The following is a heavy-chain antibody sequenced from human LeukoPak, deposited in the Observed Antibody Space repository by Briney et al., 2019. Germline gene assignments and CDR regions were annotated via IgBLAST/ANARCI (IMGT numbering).Heavy chain of an antibody. CDR2: VRSKAYGGTT. J-gene: IGHJ4*02. D-gene: IGHD6-19*01. Sequence: GGSLRLSCLASGFTSGDYAMSWVRQAPGKGLEWVGFVRSKAYGGTTQYAASVKGRFTISRDDSKSIAYLHMNSLKSEDTAVYYCTRGGGSTGWFRNYWGQGTLVTVSS. CDR3: TRGGGSTGWFRNY. CDR1: GFTSGDYA. V-gene: IGHV3-49*04.